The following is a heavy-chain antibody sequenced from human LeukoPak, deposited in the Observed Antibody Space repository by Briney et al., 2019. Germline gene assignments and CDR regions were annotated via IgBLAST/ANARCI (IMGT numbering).Heavy chain of an antibody. CDR2: ISWNSGSI. Sequence: GGSLRLSCAASGFTFDDYAMHWVRQAPGKGLEWVSGISWNSGSIGYADSVKGRFTISRDNAKNSLYLQVNSLRAEDMALYYCAKDSGDYLDYMDVWGKGTTVTVSS. CDR3: AKDSGDYLDYMDV. J-gene: IGHJ6*03. D-gene: IGHD4-17*01. V-gene: IGHV3-9*03. CDR1: GFTFDDYA.